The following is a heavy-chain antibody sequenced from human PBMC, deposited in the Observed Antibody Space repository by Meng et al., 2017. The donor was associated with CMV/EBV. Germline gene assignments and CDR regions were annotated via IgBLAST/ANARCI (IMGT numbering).Heavy chain of an antibody. CDR1: GGTFSSYT. CDR2: IDPSDSYT. Sequence: KVSCKASGGTFSSYTISWVRQMPGKGLEWMGRIDPSDSYTNYSPSFQGHVTISADKSISTAYLQWSSLKASDTAMYYCAISGIAARVSPIDYWGQGTLVTVSS. CDR3: AISGIAARVSPIDY. D-gene: IGHD6-6*01. V-gene: IGHV5-10-1*01. J-gene: IGHJ4*02.